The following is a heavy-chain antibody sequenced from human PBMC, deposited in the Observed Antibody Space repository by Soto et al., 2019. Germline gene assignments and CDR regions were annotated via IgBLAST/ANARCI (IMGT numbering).Heavy chain of an antibody. V-gene: IGHV3-30*18. Sequence: QVQLVESGGGVVQPGRSLRLSCAASGFTFSSYGMHWVRQAPGKGLEWVAVISYDGSNKYYADSVKGRFTIYRDNSKNTLYLQMNSLRAEDTAVYYCAKLDYYDSSEKEGFDYWGQGTLVTVSS. CDR3: AKLDYYDSSEKEGFDY. CDR2: ISYDGSNK. J-gene: IGHJ4*02. D-gene: IGHD3-22*01. CDR1: GFTFSSYG.